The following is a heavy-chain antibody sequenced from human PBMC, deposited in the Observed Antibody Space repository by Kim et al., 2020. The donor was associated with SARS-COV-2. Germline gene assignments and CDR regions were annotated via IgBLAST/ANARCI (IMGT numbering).Heavy chain of an antibody. CDR1: GCTFSRYR. J-gene: IGHJ4*01. CDR2: SGSSSTTTR. D-gene: IGHD3-22*01. Sequence: GGSLRLSCAASGCTFSRYRMNWIRQAPGKVLGWIAESGSSSTTTRYYADSVKGRLTISRDDAKNSLCLQMNSLTVEDTAVYYYVRDKGDSAYPIFTYWGHLSLVTVSS. CDR3: VRDKGDSAYPIFTY. V-gene: IGHV3-48*04.